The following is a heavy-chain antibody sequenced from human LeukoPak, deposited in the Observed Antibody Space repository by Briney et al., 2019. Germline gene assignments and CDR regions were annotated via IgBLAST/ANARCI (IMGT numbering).Heavy chain of an antibody. CDR3: ATTARYFDWLRS. D-gene: IGHD3-9*01. V-gene: IGHV3-48*04. CDR1: GFTFSTYS. CDR2: ISSSSSTI. J-gene: IGHJ5*01. Sequence: GGSLRLSCAASGFTFSTYSMTWVRQAPGRGLEWVSYISSSSSTIYYADSVKGRFTISRDNARNSLYLQMNSLRAEDTAVYYCATTARYFDWLRSGGQGTLVTVSS.